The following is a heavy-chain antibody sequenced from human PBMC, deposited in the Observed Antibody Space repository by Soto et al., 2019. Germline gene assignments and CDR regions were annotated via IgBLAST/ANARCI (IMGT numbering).Heavy chain of an antibody. V-gene: IGHV4-31*03. J-gene: IGHJ4*02. Sequence: QVQLQESGPGLVKPSQTLSLTCTVSGGSISSGGYYWSWIRQHPGKGLEWIGYIYYSGSTYYNPPHKSGFTITEDPSKTQFPRKLSSVTAADAAVFYCAGDSAAGTKYGGQGTLVTVPS. D-gene: IGHD6-13*01. CDR3: AGDSAAGTKY. CDR1: GGSISSGGYY. CDR2: IYYSGST.